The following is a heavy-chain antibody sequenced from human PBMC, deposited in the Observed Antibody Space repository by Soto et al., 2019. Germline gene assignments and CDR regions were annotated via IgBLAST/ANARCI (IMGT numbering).Heavy chain of an antibody. CDR3: AREGVDIVVVVAATASDGMDV. V-gene: IGHV1-3*01. CDR2: INAGNGNT. D-gene: IGHD2-15*01. J-gene: IGHJ6*02. Sequence: VKFSCKASGYTFTSYAMHWVRQAPGQRLEWMGWINAGNGNTKYSQKFQGRVTITRDTSASTAYMELSSLRSEDTAVYYCAREGVDIVVVVAATASDGMDVWGQGTTVTVSS. CDR1: GYTFTSYA.